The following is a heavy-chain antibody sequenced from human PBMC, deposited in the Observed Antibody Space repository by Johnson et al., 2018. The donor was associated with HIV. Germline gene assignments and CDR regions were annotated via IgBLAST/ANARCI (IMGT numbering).Heavy chain of an antibody. CDR2: ISYDGSNK. Sequence: QVQLVESGGGVVQPGRSLRLSCAASGFTFSSYAMHWVRQAPGKGLEWVAVISYDGSNKYYADSVKGRFTISRDNYKNTLYLQMNSLRAEDTAVYYCARTRHYYEAFDIWGQWTMVTVSS. D-gene: IGHD3-10*01. CDR1: GFTFSSYA. V-gene: IGHV3-30-3*01. J-gene: IGHJ3*02. CDR3: ARTRHYYEAFDI.